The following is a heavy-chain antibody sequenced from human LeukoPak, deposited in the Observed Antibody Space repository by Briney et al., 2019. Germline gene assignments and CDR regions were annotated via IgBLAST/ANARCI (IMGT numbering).Heavy chain of an antibody. D-gene: IGHD1-26*01. CDR2: IYYNGRT. CDR3: ARPRIVGAIDAFDV. V-gene: IGHV4-39*01. CDR1: GGSMTSSTYY. Sequence: PSGTLSLTCTVSGGSMTSSTYYWGWIRQPPGKGLEWIGSIYYNGRTYYNPSLKSRVTISVDTSKNQFSLNLNSVTAADTAVYYCARPRIVGAIDAFDVWGQGTVVSVSS. J-gene: IGHJ3*01.